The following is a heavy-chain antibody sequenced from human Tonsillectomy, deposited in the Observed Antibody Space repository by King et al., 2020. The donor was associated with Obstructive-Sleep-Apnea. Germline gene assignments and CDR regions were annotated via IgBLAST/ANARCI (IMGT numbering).Heavy chain of an antibody. V-gene: IGHV3-15*01. CDR3: AHIIVVPAALHH. CDR2: IKSKIGGGTT. Sequence: VQLVESGGGLVKPGGSLRLSCEVSGFTFSDAWMSWVRQAPGKGLEWVGRIKSKIGGGTTDHAATVKGRFTISRDDSQNTVYLQMNSLKTEDTAVYFCAHIIVVPAALHHWGQGTLVTVSS. J-gene: IGHJ5*02. D-gene: IGHD2-2*02. CDR1: GFTFSDAW.